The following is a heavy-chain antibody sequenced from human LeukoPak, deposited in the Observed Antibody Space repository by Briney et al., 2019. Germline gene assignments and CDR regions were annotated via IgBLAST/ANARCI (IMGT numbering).Heavy chain of an antibody. CDR3: ARDAYSSTCCNAFDI. V-gene: IGHV3-30*04. Sequence: GGSLRLSCAASGLSIKNYAMHWVRQAPGRGLEWVAVISYDGSNEYYADSVKGRFTISRDNSKNTLYLQMNSLRPEDTAMYYCARDAYSSTCCNAFDIWGQGTMVTVSS. D-gene: IGHD6-13*01. CDR2: ISYDGSNE. CDR1: GLSIKNYA. J-gene: IGHJ3*02.